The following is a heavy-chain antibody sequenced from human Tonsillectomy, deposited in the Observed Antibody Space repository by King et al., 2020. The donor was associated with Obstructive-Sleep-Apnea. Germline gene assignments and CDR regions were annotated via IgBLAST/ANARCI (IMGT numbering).Heavy chain of an antibody. V-gene: IGHV3-30*18. J-gene: IGHJ4*02. CDR1: GFTFSTYG. CDR2: VSYDGINK. D-gene: IGHD5-12*01. CDR3: AKDRGRGYTGHDSDFEY. Sequence: VQLVESGGGVVQPGKSLRLSCAASGFTFSTYGIHWVRQAPGKGLEWVAVVSYDGINKYYADSVKGRFTISRDNSENTVYLEMNSLRSEDTALYYCAKDRGRGYTGHDSDFEYWGQGTLVTVSS.